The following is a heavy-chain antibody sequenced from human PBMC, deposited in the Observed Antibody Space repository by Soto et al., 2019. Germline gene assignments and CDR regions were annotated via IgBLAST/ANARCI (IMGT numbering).Heavy chain of an antibody. V-gene: IGHV4-59*08. CDR1: GVSLKISY. Sequence: SGTLSLTCTVSGVSLKISYWSWIRQPPGKGLEWIGYIYDSGSTKYNPSLKSRVSISLDMSKNQFSLKLSSVTAADTAVYFCASGIGSLGPWGQGTLVTVSS. CDR3: ASGIGSLGP. J-gene: IGHJ5*02. D-gene: IGHD1-20*01. CDR2: IYDSGST.